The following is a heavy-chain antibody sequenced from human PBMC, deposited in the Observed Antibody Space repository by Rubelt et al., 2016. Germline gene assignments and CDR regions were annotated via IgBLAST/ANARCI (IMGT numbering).Heavy chain of an antibody. CDR3: ARGNYDSQSSVP. J-gene: IGHJ4*02. CDR1: GFTFDDFA. V-gene: IGHV3-9*01. D-gene: IGHD3-10*01. CDR2: ISWDSGTI. Sequence: VVHGGGLVEPGGSLRLSCAASGFTFDDFAMHWVRQAPGKGLEWVSGISWDSGTIGYADSVKGRFTISRDNAKNSLYLQMHSLRAEDTAVYYCARGNYDSQSSVPWGQGTLVTVSS.